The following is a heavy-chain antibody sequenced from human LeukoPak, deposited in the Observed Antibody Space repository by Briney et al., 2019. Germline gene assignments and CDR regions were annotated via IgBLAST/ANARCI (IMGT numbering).Heavy chain of an antibody. J-gene: IGHJ4*02. CDR3: ARDSDSSGYYYDY. V-gene: IGHV4-34*01. CDR2: INHSGST. CDR1: GFTFSSYG. Sequence: GSLRLSCAASGFTFSSYGMYWIRQPPGRGLEWIGEINHSGSTNYNPSLKSRVTISVDTSKNQFSLKLNSVTAADTAMYYCARDSDSSGYYYDYWGQGTLVTVSS. D-gene: IGHD3-22*01.